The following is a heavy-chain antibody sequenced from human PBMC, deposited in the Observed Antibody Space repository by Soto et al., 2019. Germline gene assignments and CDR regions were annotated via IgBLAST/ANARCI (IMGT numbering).Heavy chain of an antibody. J-gene: IGHJ6*02. CDR2: IWYDGSNK. Sequence: PGGSLRLSCAASGFTFSSYGMHWVRQAPGKGLEWVAVIWYDGSNKYYADSVKGRFTISRDNSKNTLYLQMNSLRAEDTAVYYCAREGGRYSSGWYGMDVWGQGTTVTVSS. D-gene: IGHD6-19*01. CDR3: AREGGRYSSGWYGMDV. V-gene: IGHV3-33*01. CDR1: GFTFSSYG.